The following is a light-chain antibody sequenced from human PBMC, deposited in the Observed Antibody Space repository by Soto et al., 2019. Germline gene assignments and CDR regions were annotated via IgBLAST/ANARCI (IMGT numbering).Light chain of an antibody. CDR1: QSFSSRY. CDR3: QQYGGSPTYT. J-gene: IGKJ2*01. V-gene: IGKV3-20*01. CDR2: DAS. Sequence: EIVLTQSPGTLSLSPGERATLSCRASQSFSSRYLAWYQQKPGQAPRLLIHDASSRATGIPDRFTASGSGTVFTLTISRLEAEDFAVYYCQQYGGSPTYTFGQGTKLEI.